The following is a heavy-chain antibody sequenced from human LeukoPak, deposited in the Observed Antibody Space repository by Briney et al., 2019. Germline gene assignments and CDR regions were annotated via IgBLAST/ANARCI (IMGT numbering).Heavy chain of an antibody. Sequence: GGSLRLSCVASGFTFDDYAIHWVRQAPGKGLEWVSGISWNSGRIGYADSVKGRLTISRDNARNSLYLQMNSLRAEDTALYYCAKDGGWSQFSYFDYWGQGTLVTVSS. D-gene: IGHD6-19*01. CDR1: GFTFDDYA. CDR3: AKDGGWSQFSYFDY. CDR2: ISWNSGRI. V-gene: IGHV3-9*01. J-gene: IGHJ4*02.